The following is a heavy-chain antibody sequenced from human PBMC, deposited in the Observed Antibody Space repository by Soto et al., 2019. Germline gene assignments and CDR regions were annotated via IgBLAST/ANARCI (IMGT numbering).Heavy chain of an antibody. D-gene: IGHD3-16*01. CDR2: IKQDGSNK. V-gene: IGHV3-7*04. CDR1: GFTLRGYW. CDR3: ARGGGNFDQ. J-gene: IGHJ4*02. Sequence: EVQLVESGGGLVQPGGSLRLTCAASGFTLRGYWMSWVRQAPGKGLEWVANIKQDGSNKYYVDSVKGRFTISRDNDNNSLYLQMNSLRVEDSAGYYCARGGGNFDQWGQGTLVTVSS.